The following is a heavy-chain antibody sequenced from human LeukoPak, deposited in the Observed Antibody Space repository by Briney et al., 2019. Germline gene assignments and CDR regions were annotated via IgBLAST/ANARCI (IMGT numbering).Heavy chain of an antibody. J-gene: IGHJ4*02. D-gene: IGHD1-26*01. Sequence: SETLSLTCTVSGGSISNHYWSWIRQPPGKELVWIGYIYSSGSTKYNPSLKSRVTISVDTSKNQFSLKLSSVTAADTAVYYCAKLGVGAQRMDYWGQGTLATVSS. CDR1: GGSISNHY. CDR3: AKLGVGAQRMDY. CDR2: IYSSGST. V-gene: IGHV4-59*11.